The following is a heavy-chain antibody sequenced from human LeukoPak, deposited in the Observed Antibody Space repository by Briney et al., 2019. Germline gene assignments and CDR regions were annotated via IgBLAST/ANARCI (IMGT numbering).Heavy chain of an antibody. Sequence: ASVKVSCKASGGTFSSYAISWVRQAPGQGLEWMGGIIPIFGTANYAQKFQGRVTITTDESTSTAYMGLSSLRSEDTAVYYCVTGDPARDYWGQGTLVTVSS. CDR3: VTGDPARDY. V-gene: IGHV1-69*05. D-gene: IGHD1-1*01. CDR1: GGTFSSYA. CDR2: IIPIFGTA. J-gene: IGHJ4*02.